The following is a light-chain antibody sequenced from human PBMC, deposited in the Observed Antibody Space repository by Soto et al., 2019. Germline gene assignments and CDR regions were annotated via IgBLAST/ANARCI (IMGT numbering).Light chain of an antibody. V-gene: IGKV1D-12*01. CDR1: QGISRS. Sequence: DIQMTPSPSSVSASVGDRVTITCQASQGISRSLAWYQQKPGKAPKLLIYSASSLQSGVPSRFSGSGFGTDFTLTISSLQPEDFATYYCQQADTFPITFGQGTRLEIK. CDR2: SAS. CDR3: QQADTFPIT. J-gene: IGKJ5*01.